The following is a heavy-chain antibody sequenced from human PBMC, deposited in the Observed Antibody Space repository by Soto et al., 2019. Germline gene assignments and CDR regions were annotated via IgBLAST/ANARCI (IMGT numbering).Heavy chain of an antibody. Sequence: GGSLRLSCAASGFTFSSYGMHWVRQAPGKGLEWVAVISYDGSNKYYADSVKGRFTISRDNSKNTLYLQMNSLRAEDTAVYYCAKDAEPEQLVSWFDPWGQGTLVTVSS. V-gene: IGHV3-30*18. J-gene: IGHJ5*02. CDR3: AKDAEPEQLVSWFDP. CDR1: GFTFSSYG. CDR2: ISYDGSNK. D-gene: IGHD6-6*01.